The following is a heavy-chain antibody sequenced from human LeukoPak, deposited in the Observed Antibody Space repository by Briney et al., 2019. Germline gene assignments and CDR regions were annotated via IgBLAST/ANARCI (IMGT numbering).Heavy chain of an antibody. CDR1: GGSISSSSYY. Sequence: SETLSLTCTVSGGSISSSSYYWGWIRQPPGKGLEWIGSIYYSGSTYYNPSLKSRVTISVDTSKNQFSLKLSSVTAADTAVYYCARDSIVVVVAARKMSNWFDPWGQGTLVTVSS. CDR3: ARDSIVVVVAARKMSNWFDP. J-gene: IGHJ5*02. D-gene: IGHD2-15*01. CDR2: IYYSGST. V-gene: IGHV4-39*07.